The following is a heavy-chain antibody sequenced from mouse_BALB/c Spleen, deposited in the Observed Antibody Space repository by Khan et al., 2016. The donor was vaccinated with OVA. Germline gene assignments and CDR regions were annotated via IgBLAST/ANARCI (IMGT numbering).Heavy chain of an antibody. CDR2: IRYSGRT. D-gene: IGHD1-1*01. Sequence: EVQLQQSGPGLLKPSQSLSLTCTVTGYSITSDYAWNWIRQFPGNKLEWMAYIRYSGRTSYNPSLKSRISITRDTSTPQFFLQLKSGTTEDTATYDCASVRLLLRYPDYFDYWGQGTTLTVSS. CDR3: ASVRLLLRYPDYFDY. V-gene: IGHV3-2*02. J-gene: IGHJ2*01. CDR1: GYSITSDYA.